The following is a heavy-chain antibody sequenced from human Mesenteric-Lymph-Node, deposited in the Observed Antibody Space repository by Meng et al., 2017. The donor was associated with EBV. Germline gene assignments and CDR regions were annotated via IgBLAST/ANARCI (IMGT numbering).Heavy chain of an antibody. V-gene: IGHV3-74*01. Sequence: LVEVGGGLVPPGGALGPSCAASGFTFNIYWMDWVRQPPGKGLVWVSRINSDGSMTNYADSVKGRFTISRDNAKITLYLQMNSLRAEDTAVYYCARDLGSGGYGPLWGQGSLVTVSS. D-gene: IGHD6-19*01. J-gene: IGHJ4*02. CDR1: GFTFNIYW. CDR2: INSDGSMT. CDR3: ARDLGSGGYGPL.